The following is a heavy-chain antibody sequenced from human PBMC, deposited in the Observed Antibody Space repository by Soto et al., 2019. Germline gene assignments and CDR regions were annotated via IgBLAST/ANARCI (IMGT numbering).Heavy chain of an antibody. V-gene: IGHV3-74*01. CDR1: GFIFGSHW. Sequence: PGGSMTLSSAASGFIFGSHWMHWVRQAQGKGLVGVSHIGPDGSNIWEADSVQGRFTISRDNARNRLYLQMNSPRDEDTAIYYCVRDNSGSFDYWGQGIPVTVSS. J-gene: IGHJ4*02. D-gene: IGHD6-25*01. CDR2: IGPDGSNI. CDR3: VRDNSGSFDY.